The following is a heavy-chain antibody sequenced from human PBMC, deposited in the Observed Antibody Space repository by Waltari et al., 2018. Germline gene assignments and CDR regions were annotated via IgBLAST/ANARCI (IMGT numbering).Heavy chain of an antibody. Sequence: QVQLVQSGAEVKKPGSSVKVSCKASGGTFSSYAISWVRQAPGQGLEWMGGLIPIFGKANYAQKFQGRVTITTDESTSTAYMELSSLRSEDTAVYYCARSEAPFWSGYPLADAFDIWGQGTMVTVSS. CDR1: GGTFSSYA. D-gene: IGHD3-3*01. CDR2: LIPIFGKA. J-gene: IGHJ3*02. V-gene: IGHV1-69*05. CDR3: ARSEAPFWSGYPLADAFDI.